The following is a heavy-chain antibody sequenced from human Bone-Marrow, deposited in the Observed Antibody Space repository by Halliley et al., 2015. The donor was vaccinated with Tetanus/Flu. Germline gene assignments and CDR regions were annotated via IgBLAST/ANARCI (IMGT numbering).Heavy chain of an antibody. V-gene: IGHV3-21*01. CDR1: GFTFSNNS. J-gene: IGHJ6*02. D-gene: IGHD2-21*02. CDR3: ASDVAVQTATVGDYGIDV. Sequence: PLRLSCAASGFTFSNNSFNWVRQATGKGLEWVSSISSGSTYMYYAASVKSRFTIARDNAKNSFYLQMNSLSAGDTGVYYCASDVAVQTATVGDYGIDVWGQGTSVSVSS. CDR2: ISSGSTYM.